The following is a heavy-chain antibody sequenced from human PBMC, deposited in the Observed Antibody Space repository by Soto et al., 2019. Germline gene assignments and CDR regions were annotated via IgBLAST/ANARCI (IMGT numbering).Heavy chain of an antibody. Sequence: ASVKVSCKASGYTFTGYYMHWVRQAPGQGLEWMGWINPNSGGTNYAQKFQGWVTMTRDTSISTAYMELSRLRSDDTAVYYCARGDGGEGAAAGMSYDCYGMVVWGQGTTVSGSS. D-gene: IGHD6-13*01. CDR3: ARGDGGEGAAAGMSYDCYGMVV. V-gene: IGHV1-2*04. CDR1: GYTFTGYY. J-gene: IGHJ6*02. CDR2: INPNSGGT.